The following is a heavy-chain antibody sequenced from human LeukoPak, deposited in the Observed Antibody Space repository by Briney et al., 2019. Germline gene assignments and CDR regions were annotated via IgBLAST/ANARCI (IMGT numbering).Heavy chain of an antibody. CDR2: IYPGDSNT. D-gene: IGHD3-22*01. Sequence: GESLKISCQASGYYFATYWIGWVRQVPGKGLEWMAIIYPGDSNTKYNPSFQGQVTISADKSINTAYLHWSSLRASDTAMYYCARLPEIYYYDSRNYCDSWGQGTLVTVSS. J-gene: IGHJ4*02. CDR3: ARLPEIYYYDSRNYCDS. V-gene: IGHV5-51*01. CDR1: GYYFATYW.